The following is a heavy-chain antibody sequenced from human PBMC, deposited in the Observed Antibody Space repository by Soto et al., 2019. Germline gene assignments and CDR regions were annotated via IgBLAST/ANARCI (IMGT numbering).Heavy chain of an antibody. Sequence: GGSLRLSCAASGFTFSSYSMNWVRQAPGKGLEWVSYISSSSSTIYYADSVKGRFTISRDNAKNSLYLQMNSLRDEDTAVYYCARDFRGFLEWLYFDYWGQGTLVTVSS. D-gene: IGHD3-3*01. CDR1: GFTFSSYS. V-gene: IGHV3-48*02. CDR3: ARDFRGFLEWLYFDY. J-gene: IGHJ4*02. CDR2: ISSSSSTI.